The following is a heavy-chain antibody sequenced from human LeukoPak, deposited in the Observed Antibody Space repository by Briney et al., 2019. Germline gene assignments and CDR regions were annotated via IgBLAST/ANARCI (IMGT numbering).Heavy chain of an antibody. D-gene: IGHD3-10*01. Sequence: GGSLRLSCAASGFTVSSNYMSWVRQAPGKGLEWVSVIYSGGSTYYADSVKGRFTISRDNSKNTLYLQMNSLRAEDTAVYYCARISLFSRSGSYYDDYWGQGTLVTVSS. J-gene: IGHJ4*02. CDR1: GFTVSSNY. CDR2: IYSGGST. V-gene: IGHV3-53*01. CDR3: ARISLFSRSGSYYDDY.